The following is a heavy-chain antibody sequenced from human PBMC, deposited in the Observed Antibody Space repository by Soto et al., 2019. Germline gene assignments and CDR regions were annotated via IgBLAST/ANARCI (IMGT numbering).Heavy chain of an antibody. CDR2: IWYDGSNK. V-gene: IGHV3-33*01. CDR3: ARLLITSTHRGIDY. J-gene: IGHJ4*02. CDR1: GFTFSSYG. Sequence: QVQLVESGGGVVQPGRSLRLSCAASGFTFSSYGMHWVRQAPGKGLEWVAVIWYDGSNKYYTDSVKGRFTISRDNSRNTLYLQMNSLSAEDTAVYYCARLLITSTHRGIDYWGQGTLVTVSS. D-gene: IGHD3-16*01.